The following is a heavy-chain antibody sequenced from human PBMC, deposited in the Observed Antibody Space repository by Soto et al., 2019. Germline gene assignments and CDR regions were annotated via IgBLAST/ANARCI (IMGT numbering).Heavy chain of an antibody. D-gene: IGHD6-6*01. V-gene: IGHV1-8*01. CDR1: GYTFTSYD. CDR3: AREGYSSSSGPRGNWFDP. J-gene: IGHJ5*02. CDR2: VNPNSGNT. Sequence: QVQLVQSGAEVKRPGASVKVSCKASGYTFTSYDINWVRQATRQGLEWVGWVNPNSGNTGYAQKFQGRVTMTKNTSISTAYMELSSLTSEDTAVYYCAREGYSSSSGPRGNWFDPWGQGTLVTVSS.